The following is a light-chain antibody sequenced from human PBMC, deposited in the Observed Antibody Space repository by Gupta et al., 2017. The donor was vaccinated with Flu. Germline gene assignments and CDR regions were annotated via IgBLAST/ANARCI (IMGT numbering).Light chain of an antibody. CDR2: KAS. CDR3: QQYNSSPT. CDR1: QSISGW. Sequence: IPVDPSPSTLSASVRDRVTITCRASQSISGWLAWYQQKPGEAPKLLIYKASTLESGVPSRFSGSGSGTEFTLTISSLQPDDLATYYCQQYNSSPTFGGGTKVEI. J-gene: IGKJ4*01. V-gene: IGKV1-5*03.